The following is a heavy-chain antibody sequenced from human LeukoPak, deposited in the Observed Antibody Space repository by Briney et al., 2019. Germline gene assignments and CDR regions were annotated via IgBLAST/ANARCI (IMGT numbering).Heavy chain of an antibody. Sequence: GGSLRLSCAASGFTFINAWMSWVRQSPGKGLEWVARVKNKADGGTTDYAAFVKGRFTISRDDYNSILYLQLNSARADDTAVYYCAKDPNYYDTNAFDTWGQGTMVTVSS. J-gene: IGHJ3*02. CDR1: GFTFINAW. CDR2: VKNKADGGTT. V-gene: IGHV3-15*01. CDR3: AKDPNYYDTNAFDT. D-gene: IGHD3-22*01.